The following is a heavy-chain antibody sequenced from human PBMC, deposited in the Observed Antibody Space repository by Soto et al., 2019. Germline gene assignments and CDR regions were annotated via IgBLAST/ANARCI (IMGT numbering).Heavy chain of an antibody. CDR3: AKDRAMVRGALDY. CDR1: GFTFSSYA. D-gene: IGHD3-10*01. J-gene: IGHJ4*02. Sequence: RLSCAASGFTFSSYAMSWVRQAPGKGLEWVSAITYGGGSTYYADSVKGRFTISRDNSKNTLYLQMNSLRAEDTAVYYCAKDRAMVRGALDYWGQGTLVTAPQ. V-gene: IGHV3-23*01. CDR2: ITYGGGST.